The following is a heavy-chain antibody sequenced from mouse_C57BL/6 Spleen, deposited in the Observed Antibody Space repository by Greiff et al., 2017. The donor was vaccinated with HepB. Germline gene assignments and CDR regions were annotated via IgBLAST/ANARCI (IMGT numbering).Heavy chain of an antibody. CDR3: ARGDGSSLYY. Sequence: QVQLQQSGPELVKPGASVKISCKASGYSFTSYYIHWVKQRPGQGLEWIGWIYPGSGNTKYNEKFKGKATLTADTSSSTAYMQLSSLTSEDSAVYYCARGDGSSLYYWGQGTTLTVSS. J-gene: IGHJ2*01. D-gene: IGHD1-1*01. CDR2: IYPGSGNT. V-gene: IGHV1-66*01. CDR1: GYSFTSYY.